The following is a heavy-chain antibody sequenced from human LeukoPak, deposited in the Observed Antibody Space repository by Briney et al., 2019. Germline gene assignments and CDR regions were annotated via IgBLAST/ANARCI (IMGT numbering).Heavy chain of an antibody. V-gene: IGHV3-48*01. CDR1: GFTFSSYS. D-gene: IGHD1-26*01. CDR2: ISSSSSTV. J-gene: IGHJ4*02. CDR3: AIIYLIVGATTFDY. Sequence: GGSLRLSCAASGFTFSSYSMNWVRQAPGKGLEWVSYISSSSSTVYYADSVKGRFTISRDNAKNSLYLQMNSLRAEDTAVYYCAIIYLIVGATTFDYWGQGTLVTVSS.